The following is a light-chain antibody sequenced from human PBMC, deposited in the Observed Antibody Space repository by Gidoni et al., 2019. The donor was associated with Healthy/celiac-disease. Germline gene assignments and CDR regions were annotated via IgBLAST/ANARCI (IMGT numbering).Light chain of an antibody. CDR3: QQYGNSPRT. V-gene: IGKV3-20*01. Sequence: EIVLTQPPGTLSLSPGERATRSCRASQSVISSYLAWYHQKPGQAPKLLTYGASSRATGVPDRFSSSGSGTDFTLTISRLRPEDFAVYYCQQYGNSPRTFGQGTKVEIK. CDR1: QSVISSY. CDR2: GAS. J-gene: IGKJ1*01.